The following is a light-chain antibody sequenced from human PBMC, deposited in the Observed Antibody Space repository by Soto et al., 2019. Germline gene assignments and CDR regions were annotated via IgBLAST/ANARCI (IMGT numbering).Light chain of an antibody. CDR1: QTVRNNY. CDR3: QQFSSYPLT. CDR2: DAS. Sequence: EFVFTQSPGTVSLFQGESATLCCSASQTVRNNYLGWYQQKPGQAPSLLIYDASSRATGIPDRFSGGGSGTDFTLTISRLEPEDFAVYYCQQFSSYPLTFGGGTKVDIK. J-gene: IGKJ4*01. V-gene: IGKV3-20*01.